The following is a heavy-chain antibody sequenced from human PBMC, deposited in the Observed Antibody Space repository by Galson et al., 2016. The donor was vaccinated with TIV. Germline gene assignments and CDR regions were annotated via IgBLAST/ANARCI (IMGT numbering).Heavy chain of an antibody. Sequence: SLRLSCADAGFTFNYYPMHWVRQAPGKGLEWVAVISYDGSSKYYADSVKGRFTISRDNSKNTLYLQMNSLRAKDTAVYYCAKEVQRRLHYWGQGTLVTVSS. CDR2: ISYDGSSK. CDR3: AKEVQRRLHY. CDR1: GFTFNYYP. J-gene: IGHJ4*02. D-gene: IGHD1-1*01. V-gene: IGHV3-30-3*01.